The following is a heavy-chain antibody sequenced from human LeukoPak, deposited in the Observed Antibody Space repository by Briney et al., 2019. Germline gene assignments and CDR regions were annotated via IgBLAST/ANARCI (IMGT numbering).Heavy chain of an antibody. V-gene: IGHV1-18*01. D-gene: IGHD2-8*01. J-gene: IGHJ4*02. CDR3: AREACSDGVCYFEY. CDR1: GYTFTNYG. CDR2: ISAYNGDT. Sequence: EASVKVSCKASGYTFTNYGFSWVRQAPGEGLEWMGWISAYNGDTKYAQKSQGRVTITTDTSATTVYMELGSLRFDDAAVYYCAREACSDGVCYFEYWGQGTLVTVSS.